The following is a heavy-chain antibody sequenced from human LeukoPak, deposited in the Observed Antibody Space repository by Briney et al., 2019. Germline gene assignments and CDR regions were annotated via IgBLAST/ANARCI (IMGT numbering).Heavy chain of an antibody. V-gene: IGHV3-64D*06. D-gene: IGHD2-15*01. Sequence: GGSLRLSCSASGFTFSSYAMHWVRQAPGKGLEYVSAISSNGGSTYCADSVKGRFTISRDNSKNTLYLQMSSLRAEDTAVYYCVKGYCSGGSCYPLGVWGQGTLVTVSS. CDR1: GFTFSSYA. CDR3: VKGYCSGGSCYPLGV. J-gene: IGHJ4*02. CDR2: ISSNGGST.